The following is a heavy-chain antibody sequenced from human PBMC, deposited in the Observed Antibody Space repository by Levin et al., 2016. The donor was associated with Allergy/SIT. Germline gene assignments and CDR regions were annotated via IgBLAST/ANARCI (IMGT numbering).Heavy chain of an antibody. D-gene: IGHD3-22*01. CDR3: ARVQRYYDSSGYSFMSGYYYYMDV. Sequence: WIRQPPGKGLEWVSYISSSSSYTNYADSVKGRFTISRDNAKNSLYLQMNSLRAEDTAVYYCARVQRYYDSSGYSFMSGYYYYMDVWGKGTTVTVSS. V-gene: IGHV3-11*06. CDR2: ISSSSSYT. J-gene: IGHJ6*03.